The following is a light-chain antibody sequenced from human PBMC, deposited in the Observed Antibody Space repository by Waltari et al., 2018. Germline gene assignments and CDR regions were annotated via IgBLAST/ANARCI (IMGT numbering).Light chain of an antibody. CDR3: CSFTSSSTYV. CDR2: EGN. Sequence: QSALTQPASVSASPGQSITVSCSGSISDIGLFKVVFLFQQYPGKPPRLIIYEGNKRPPGISDRFSATKSGNVASLTISGLQADDEADYYCCSFTSSSTYVFGSGTTVTVL. CDR1: ISDIGLFKV. V-gene: IGLV2-23*01. J-gene: IGLJ1*01.